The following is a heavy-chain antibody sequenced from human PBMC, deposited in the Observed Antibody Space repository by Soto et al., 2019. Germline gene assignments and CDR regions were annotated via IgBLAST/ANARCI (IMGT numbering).Heavy chain of an antibody. D-gene: IGHD2-8*01. Sequence: GGSLRLSCAASGFTFSSYAMHWVRQAPGKGLEYVSAISSNGGSTYYANSVKGRFTISRDNSKNTLYLQMGSLRAEDMAVYYCARDSGQMVYATTDYYMDVWGKGTTVTVSS. V-gene: IGHV3-64*01. CDR1: GFTFSSYA. J-gene: IGHJ6*03. CDR2: ISSNGGST. CDR3: ARDSGQMVYATTDYYMDV.